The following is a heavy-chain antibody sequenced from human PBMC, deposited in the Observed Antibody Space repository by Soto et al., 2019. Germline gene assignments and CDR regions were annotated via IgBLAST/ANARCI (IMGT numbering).Heavy chain of an antibody. V-gene: IGHV4-61*01. Sequence: SETLSLTCTVSGGSVSSGSYYWSWIRQPPGKGLEWIGYIYYSGSTNYNPSLKSRVNISVDTSKNQFSMKLSSVTAADTAVYYCARDVVVAARFDYWGQGTLVTVSS. CDR3: ARDVVVAARFDY. CDR1: GGSVSSGSYY. D-gene: IGHD2-15*01. CDR2: IYYSGST. J-gene: IGHJ4*02.